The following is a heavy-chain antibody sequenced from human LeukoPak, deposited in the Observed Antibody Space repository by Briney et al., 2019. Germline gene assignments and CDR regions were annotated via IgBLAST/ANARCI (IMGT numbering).Heavy chain of an antibody. J-gene: IGHJ4*02. V-gene: IGHV3-21*01. CDR3: ARSSWEYYGSGSYYKPVY. Sequence: GGSLRPSCAASGFTFSSYSMNWVRQAPGKGLEWVSSISSSSSYIYYADSVKGRFTISRDNAKNSLYLQMNSLRAEDTAVYYCARSSWEYYGSGSYYKPVYWGQGTLVTVSS. CDR1: GFTFSSYS. CDR2: ISSSSSYI. D-gene: IGHD3-10*01.